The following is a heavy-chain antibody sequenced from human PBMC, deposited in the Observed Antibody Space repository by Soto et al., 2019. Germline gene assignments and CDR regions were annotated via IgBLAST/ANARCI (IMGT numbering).Heavy chain of an antibody. D-gene: IGHD2-2*01. V-gene: IGHV3-48*04. CDR1: GSTFSSDD. CDR3: ASEVVVPAANDAFDI. CDR2: ISISGSTI. J-gene: IGHJ3*02. Sequence: GSLRLSCVVSGSTFSSDDMSWVRQAPGKGLEWFSYISISGSTIYYADSVKGRFTISRDNAKNSLYLQMNSLRAEDTAVYYCASEVVVPAANDAFDIWGQGTMVTVSS.